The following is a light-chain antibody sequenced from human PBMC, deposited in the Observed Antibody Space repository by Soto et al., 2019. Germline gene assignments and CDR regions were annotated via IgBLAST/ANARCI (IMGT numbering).Light chain of an antibody. V-gene: IGKV1-6*01. J-gene: IGKJ2*01. CDR2: AAF. CDR1: QGIRND. CDR3: LQNYDYPYT. Sequence: AIQMTQSPSSLSASVGDRVTITCRASQGIRNDLGWYQQKPGKAPKLLIYAAFSLQSGVPSRFSGSGSGTDFTLTICSLQPEDFATYYCLQNYDYPYTFGQGTKLEIK.